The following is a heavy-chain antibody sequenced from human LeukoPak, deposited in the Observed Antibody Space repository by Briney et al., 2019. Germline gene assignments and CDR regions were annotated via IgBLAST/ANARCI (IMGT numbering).Heavy chain of an antibody. CDR1: GGTFSSYA. Sequence: GASVKVSCKASGGTFSSYAISWVRQAPGQGLEWMGGIIPIFGTANYAQKFQGRVTITADKSTSTAYMELSSLRSEDTAVYYCASGGGEYSYCYVNFDYWGQGNLVTVSS. V-gene: IGHV1-69*06. CDR2: IIPIFGTA. D-gene: IGHD5-18*01. J-gene: IGHJ4*02. CDR3: ASGGGEYSYCYVNFDY.